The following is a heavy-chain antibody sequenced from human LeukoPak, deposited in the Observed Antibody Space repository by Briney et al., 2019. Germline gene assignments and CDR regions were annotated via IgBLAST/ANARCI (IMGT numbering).Heavy chain of an antibody. CDR3: ARDRGYSYTDY. D-gene: IGHD5-18*01. J-gene: IGHJ4*02. CDR1: GGSISSYY. V-gene: IGHV4-59*01. Sequence: PSETLSLTCTVSGGSISSYYWSWIRQPPGKGLEWIGYIYYSGSTNYNPSLKSRVTISVDTSKNQFSLKLSSVTTADTAVYYCARDRGYSYTDYWGQGTLVTASS. CDR2: IYYSGST.